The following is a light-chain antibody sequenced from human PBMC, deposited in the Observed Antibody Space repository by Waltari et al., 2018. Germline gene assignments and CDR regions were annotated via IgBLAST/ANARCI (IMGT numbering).Light chain of an antibody. V-gene: IGLV1-47*01. CDR2: RKN. CDR3: AAWDDSLTGSVL. Sequence: QSVLTQPPSASGAPGQRVTISCSGSSSNIGSNYVFWYQQLPGTAPKLLIHRKNQRPSGVPDRFPGSKSGTSASLAISGLRPEDEAVYYCAAWDDSLTGSVLFGGGTKLTVL. J-gene: IGLJ2*01. CDR1: SSNIGSNY.